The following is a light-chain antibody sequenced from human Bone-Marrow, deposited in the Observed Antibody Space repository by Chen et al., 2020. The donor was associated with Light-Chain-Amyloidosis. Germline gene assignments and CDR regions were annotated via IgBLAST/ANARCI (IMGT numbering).Light chain of an antibody. CDR2: RDT. CDR1: DLPTKY. Sequence: SYELTQPPSVSVSPGQTARITCSGDDLPTKYAYWYQQKPGQAPVLGIHRDTERPSGFSERFSGSTSGTKATLTISGVQAEDEADYHCQSADSSGTYEVIFGGGTKLTVL. CDR3: QSADSSGTYEVI. V-gene: IGLV3-25*03. J-gene: IGLJ2*01.